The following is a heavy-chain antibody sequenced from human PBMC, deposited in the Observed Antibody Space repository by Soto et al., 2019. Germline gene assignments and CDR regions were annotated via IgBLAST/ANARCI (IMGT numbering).Heavy chain of an antibody. CDR3: ARGRGYSYGLDP. V-gene: IGHV4-30-4*01. J-gene: IGHJ5*02. D-gene: IGHD5-18*01. CDR1: GDSISSSNNY. Sequence: SETLSLTCTVSGDSISSSNNYWSWIRQPPGEGLEWIGFISYSGTTSYSPSLKCRLAISLDTSKNQFSLSLSSVTAADTAVYYCARGRGYSYGLDPWGQGTLVTVSS. CDR2: ISYSGTT.